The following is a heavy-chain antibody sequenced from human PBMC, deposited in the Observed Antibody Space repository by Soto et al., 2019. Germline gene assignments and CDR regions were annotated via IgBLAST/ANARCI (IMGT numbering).Heavy chain of an antibody. CDR2: IKQDGSGK. D-gene: IGHD3-10*01. CDR3: ARDLGATVRGSDY. V-gene: IGHV3-7*01. Sequence: EVQLVESGGGLVQPGGSLRLSCAASGFTFSTYWMSWVRQAPGKGLEWVANIKQDGSGKYYVDSVKGRFTISRDNAKNSLYRQMNSLRAEDTAVYYCARDLGATVRGSDYWGQGTLVTVTS. CDR1: GFTFSTYW. J-gene: IGHJ4*02.